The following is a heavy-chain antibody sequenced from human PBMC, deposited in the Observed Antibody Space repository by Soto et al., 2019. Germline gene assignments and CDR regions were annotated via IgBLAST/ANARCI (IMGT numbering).Heavy chain of an antibody. V-gene: IGHV4-38-2*01. Sequence: PSETLSLTCAVSGDSISRGYLWAWIRQPPGKWLEWVASIYHTGTTYYNPSLTSRVTISVDRSKNQFSLKLSSVTAADTAVYYCARGGYATFDYWGQGTLVTVSS. CDR3: ARGGYATFDY. CDR1: GDSISRGYL. J-gene: IGHJ4*02. CDR2: IYHTGTT. D-gene: IGHD2-8*01.